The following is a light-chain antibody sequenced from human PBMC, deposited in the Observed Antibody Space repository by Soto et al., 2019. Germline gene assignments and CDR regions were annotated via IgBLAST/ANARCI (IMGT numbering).Light chain of an antibody. CDR1: QSVSSN. Sequence: EIVMTQSPATLSVSPGERATLSCRASQSVSSNLAWYQQTPGQAPRLLIYGASTRATGIPARFSGSGSGTEFTLTLSSLQSEDFAVYYCKQYTTVSAWTFGQGTQVDIQ. CDR3: KQYTTVSAWT. J-gene: IGKJ1*01. CDR2: GAS. V-gene: IGKV3-15*01.